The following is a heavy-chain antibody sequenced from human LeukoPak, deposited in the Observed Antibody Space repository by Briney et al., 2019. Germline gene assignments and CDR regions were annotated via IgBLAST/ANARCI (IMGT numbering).Heavy chain of an antibody. D-gene: IGHD3-10*01. Sequence: PGGSLRLSCAASGFTFSNAWMSWVRQAPGKGLEWVGRIKSKTDGGTTDYAAPVKGRLTISRDDSKNTLYLQTNSLKTEDTAAYYCTSRITMVRGVIITIDYWGQGTLVTVSS. V-gene: IGHV3-15*01. CDR3: TSRITMVRGVIITIDY. CDR2: IKSKTDGGTT. CDR1: GFTFSNAW. J-gene: IGHJ4*02.